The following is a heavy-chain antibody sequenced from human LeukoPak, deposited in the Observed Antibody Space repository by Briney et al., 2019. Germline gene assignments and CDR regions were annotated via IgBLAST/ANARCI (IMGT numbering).Heavy chain of an antibody. CDR2: IYYSGCT. D-gene: IGHD6-13*01. CDR3: ARGRYSSSWYRRGSFDY. CDR1: GGSISSYY. V-gene: IGHV4-59*01. Sequence: SETLSLTCTVSGGSISSYYWSWIRQPPGKGLEWIGYIYYSGCTNYNPSLKSRVTISVDTSKNQLSLKLSSVTAADTAVYYCARGRYSSSWYRRGSFDYWGQGTLVTVSS. J-gene: IGHJ4*02.